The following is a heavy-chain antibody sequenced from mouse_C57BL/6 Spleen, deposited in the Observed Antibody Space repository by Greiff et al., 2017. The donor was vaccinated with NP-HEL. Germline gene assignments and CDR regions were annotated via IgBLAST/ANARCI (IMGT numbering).Heavy chain of an antibody. CDR3: ARVGYITTVVRAMDY. Sequence: VQLQESGAELARPGASVKMSCKASGYTFTSYTMHWVKQRPGQGLEWIGYINPSSGYTKYNQKFKDKATLTADKSSSTAYMQLSSLTSEDSAVYYCARVGYITTVVRAMDYWGQGTSVTVSS. J-gene: IGHJ4*01. D-gene: IGHD1-1*01. V-gene: IGHV1-4*01. CDR2: INPSSGYT. CDR1: GYTFTSYT.